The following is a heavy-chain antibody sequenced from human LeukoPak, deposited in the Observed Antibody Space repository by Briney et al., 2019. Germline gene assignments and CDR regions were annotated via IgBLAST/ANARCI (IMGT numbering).Heavy chain of an antibody. V-gene: IGHV4-38-2*02. Sequence: SETLSLTCTVSGYSISSGYYWGWIRQSPGKGLEWIGSIYHGGSTYYNPSLRSRVIVSVDTSKNHFSLKMSSVTAADTAVYYCARDLRIVGATTNWFDPWGQGTLATVSS. CDR3: ARDLRIVGATTNWFDP. J-gene: IGHJ5*02. CDR2: IYHGGST. D-gene: IGHD1-26*01. CDR1: GYSISSGYY.